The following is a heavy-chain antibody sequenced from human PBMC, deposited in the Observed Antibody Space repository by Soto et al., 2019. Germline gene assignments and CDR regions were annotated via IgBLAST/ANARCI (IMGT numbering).Heavy chain of an antibody. J-gene: IGHJ3*02. CDR2: INHSGST. V-gene: IGHV4-39*07. Sequence: SETLSLTCTVSGGSVSSGYFFWSWIRQPPGKGLEWIGEINHSGSTNYNPSLKSRVTIAVDTSKNPFSLKLSSVTAADTAVYYGAIAFDIWGQGTMVTVSS. CDR3: AIAFDI. CDR1: GGSVSSGYFF.